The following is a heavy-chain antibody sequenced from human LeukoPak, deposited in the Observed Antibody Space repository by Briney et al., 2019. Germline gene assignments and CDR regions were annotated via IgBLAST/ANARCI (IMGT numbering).Heavy chain of an antibody. CDR2: RNQDGDAI. J-gene: IGHJ6*02. D-gene: IGHD2-21*01. V-gene: IGHV3-7*01. Sequence: GGSLRLSCIGSGFTFSKTWMLWVRQPPGKGLGWGVNRNQDGDAISYVDSLKGRFTISRDNAKNSLFLQMNSLRSEDTAIYYCATYVKCAAGDVWGQRTTVSVSS. CDR3: ATYVKCAAGDV. CDR1: GFTFSKTW.